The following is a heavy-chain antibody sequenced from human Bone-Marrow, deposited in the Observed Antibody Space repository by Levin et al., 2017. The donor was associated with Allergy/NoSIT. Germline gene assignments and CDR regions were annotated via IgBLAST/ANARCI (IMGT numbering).Heavy chain of an antibody. CDR2: ITPLFGPP. J-gene: IGHJ6*02. CDR3: ARTCSGGSCYTRYHYFYGMDV. V-gene: IGHV1-69*06. D-gene: IGHD2-15*01. Sequence: GASVKVSCKASGGPLTNYAITWVRQAPGQGLEWMGGITPLFGPPNYAQKFQGRVTMTADKLTNTAYMELSSLRSDDTAVYYCARTCSGGSCYTRYHYFYGMDVWGQGTTVTVSS. CDR1: GGPLTNYA.